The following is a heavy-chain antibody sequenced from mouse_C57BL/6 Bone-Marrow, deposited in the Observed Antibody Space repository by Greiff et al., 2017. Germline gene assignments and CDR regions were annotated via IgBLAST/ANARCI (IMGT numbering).Heavy chain of an antibody. CDR2: IYPRSGNT. CDR3: ARGYYGSSPFYYAMDY. D-gene: IGHD1-1*01. CDR1: GYTFTSYG. J-gene: IGHJ4*01. V-gene: IGHV1-81*01. Sequence: VQLQQSGAELARPGASVKLSCKASGYTFTSYGISWVKQRTGQGLEWIGEIYPRSGNTYYNEKVKGKATLTADKSSSTAYMELRSLTSEDSAVYFCARGYYGSSPFYYAMDYWGQGTSVTVSS.